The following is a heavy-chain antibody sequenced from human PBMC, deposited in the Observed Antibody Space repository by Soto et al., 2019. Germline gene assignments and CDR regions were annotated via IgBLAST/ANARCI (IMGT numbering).Heavy chain of an antibody. CDR1: GFTFNDYA. J-gene: IGHJ4*02. V-gene: IGHV3-43D*04. CDR2: ITWDGVST. Sequence: EVQLVESGGVVVQPGGSLRLSCAASGFTFNDYAMHWVRQDPGKGLEWVSVITWDGVSTYYADSVKGRFSISRDNSKNSLYLQMNSLRLEDTALYYCVKDINFRGGHSGYDYPGASDSWGQGTLVTVSS. CDR3: VKDINFRGGHSGYDYPGASDS. D-gene: IGHD5-12*01.